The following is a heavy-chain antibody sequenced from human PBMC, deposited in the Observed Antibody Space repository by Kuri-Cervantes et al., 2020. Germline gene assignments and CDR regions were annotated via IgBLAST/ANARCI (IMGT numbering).Heavy chain of an antibody. D-gene: IGHD6-19*01. Sequence: GSLRLCCTVSGGSISSSSYYWGWFRQPPGKGLEWIGSVYYSGSTYYNSSLKSRVTISVDTSKNQFSLKLSSVTAADTAVYYCARGRAVARKGGKYYFDYWGQGTLVTVSS. CDR3: ARGRAVARKGGKYYFDY. CDR2: VYYSGST. CDR1: GGSISSSSYY. V-gene: IGHV4-39*01. J-gene: IGHJ4*02.